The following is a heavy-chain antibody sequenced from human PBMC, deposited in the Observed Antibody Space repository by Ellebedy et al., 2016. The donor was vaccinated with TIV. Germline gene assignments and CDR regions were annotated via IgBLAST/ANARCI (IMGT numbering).Heavy chain of an antibody. CDR3: AGTNRRTVAGTLDD. CDR1: GFSLSNFW. V-gene: IGHV3-74*01. CDR2: INSDGSAT. D-gene: IGHD6-19*01. J-gene: IGHJ4*02. Sequence: GESLKISCAASGFSLSNFWMHWVRQVPGKGLVWVSRINSDGSATTYADSVKGRFTISRDNAKNTLYLQMSNLRAEDTAVYYCAGTNRRTVAGTLDDWGQGTLVTVSS.